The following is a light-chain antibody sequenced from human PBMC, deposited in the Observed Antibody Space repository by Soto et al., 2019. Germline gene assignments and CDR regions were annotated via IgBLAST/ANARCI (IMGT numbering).Light chain of an antibody. J-gene: IGKJ2*01. CDR3: QQYGSSPPRYT. Sequence: EIVLTQSPATLSLSPGERATLSCGASQGVSSSYLAWYQQKPGLAPRLLIYDASSRATGIPDRFSGSGSGTDFTLTISRLEPEDFAVYYCQQYGSSPPRYTFGQGTKLEIK. CDR1: QGVSSSY. CDR2: DAS. V-gene: IGKV3D-20*01.